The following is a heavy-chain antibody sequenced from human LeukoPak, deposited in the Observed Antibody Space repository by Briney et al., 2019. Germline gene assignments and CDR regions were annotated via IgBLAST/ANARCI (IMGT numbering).Heavy chain of an antibody. CDR1: EFTFNVHG. J-gene: IGHJ3*02. CDR3: ARNRAFGTCDAFDM. D-gene: IGHD3-10*01. V-gene: IGHV3-30*02. CDR2: IRYDGTDE. Sequence: FEFTFNVHGLGWVSPAPGNGVEGLDFIRYDGTDESYGASVRGRLTISRDDSLNTLYLQMDSLGHDDTAVYYCARNRAFGTCDAFDMWGQGTMVTVSS.